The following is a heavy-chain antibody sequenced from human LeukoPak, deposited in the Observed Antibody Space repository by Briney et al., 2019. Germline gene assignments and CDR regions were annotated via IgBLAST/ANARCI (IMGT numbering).Heavy chain of an antibody. CDR1: GFTFSSYG. J-gene: IGHJ4*02. D-gene: IGHD1-26*01. CDR2: IRYDGSNK. Sequence: GGSLRLSCAASGFTFSSYGMHWVRQAPGKGLEWVAFIRYDGSNKYYADSVKGRFTISRNNSKNTLYLQMNSLRAEDTAVYYCAKDSGSYASLDYWGQGTLVTVSS. CDR3: AKDSGSYASLDY. V-gene: IGHV3-30*02.